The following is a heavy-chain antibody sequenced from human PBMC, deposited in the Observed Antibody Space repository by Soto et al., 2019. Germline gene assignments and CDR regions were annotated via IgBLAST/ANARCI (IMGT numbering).Heavy chain of an antibody. CDR3: ARDGGSSSSENFDY. Sequence: QVQLVQSGAEVKKPGASVKVSCKASGGTFSSYAISWVRQSPGQGLDWMVGIIPIFGTANYAQKFQGRVTLTADESTSTAYMELSSLISEDTAVYYCARDGGSSSSENFDYWGQGTLVTVSS. V-gene: IGHV1-69*01. CDR2: IIPIFGTA. D-gene: IGHD6-6*01. CDR1: GGTFSSYA. J-gene: IGHJ4*02.